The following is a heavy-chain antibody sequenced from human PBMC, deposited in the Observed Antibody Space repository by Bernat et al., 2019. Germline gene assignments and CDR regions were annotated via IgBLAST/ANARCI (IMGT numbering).Heavy chain of an antibody. CDR1: GFTVSNSY. CDR2: SYSGGHT. Sequence: EVQLVESGGGLVQAGGSLRLSCAASGFTVSNSYMTWVRQAPGKGLEWVSVSYSGGHTYYADSVKGRFTISRDNFKNTLDLQMNSLRAEDTAVYYCARGLYGDPCYWGQGTLVTVSS. D-gene: IGHD4-17*01. V-gene: IGHV3-66*01. J-gene: IGHJ4*02. CDR3: ARGLYGDPCY.